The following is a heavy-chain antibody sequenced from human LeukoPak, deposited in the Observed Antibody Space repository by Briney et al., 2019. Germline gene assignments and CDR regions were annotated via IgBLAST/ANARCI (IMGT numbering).Heavy chain of an antibody. D-gene: IGHD3-22*01. CDR3: AREIGYYFDSDDSRLRGRLDV. J-gene: IGHJ6*04. Sequence: GGSLRLSCAASGFTINTNYMNWVRQAPERGLEWLSVIYPGGVTKYAESVKGRFTVSRDIAKSTVYLEMNDLRAEDTALYYCAREIGYYFDSDDSRLRGRLDVRGKGTSVTVSS. V-gene: IGHV3-53*01. CDR1: GFTINTNY. CDR2: IYPGGVT.